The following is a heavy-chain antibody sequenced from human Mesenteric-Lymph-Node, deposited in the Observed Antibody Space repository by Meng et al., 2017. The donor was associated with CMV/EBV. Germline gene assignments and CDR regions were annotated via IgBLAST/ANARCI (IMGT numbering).Heavy chain of an antibody. CDR3: ARTYSDYDKFDY. J-gene: IGHJ4*02. D-gene: IGHD4-11*01. CDR2: INPNNGHT. V-gene: IGHV1-46*01. Sequence: CKPSGYIFSTYFMHWVRQAPGQGLEWMGIINPNNGHTKYAEKFQGRVTMTRDTSTRTFYMEVSSLRSEDTAVYYCARTYSDYDKFDYWGQGTLVTVSS. CDR1: GYIFSTYF.